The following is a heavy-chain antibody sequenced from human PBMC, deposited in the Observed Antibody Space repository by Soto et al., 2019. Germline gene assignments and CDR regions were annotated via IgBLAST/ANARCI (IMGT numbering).Heavy chain of an antibody. J-gene: IGHJ6*02. CDR2: ISGSGGST. D-gene: IGHD1-26*01. CDR1: GFTFSSYA. Sequence: GGSLRLSCAASGFTFSSYAMSWVRQAPGKGLEWVSAISGSGGSTYYADSVKGRFTISRDNSKNTLYLQMNSLRAEDTAVYYCAKSNRELLSYYYYGMDVWGQGTTVTVSS. V-gene: IGHV3-23*01. CDR3: AKSNRELLSYYYYGMDV.